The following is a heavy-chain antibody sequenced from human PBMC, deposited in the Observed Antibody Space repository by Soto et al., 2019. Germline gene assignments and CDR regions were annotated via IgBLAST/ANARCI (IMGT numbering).Heavy chain of an antibody. CDR3: ARGGYDFWSGYPSNYYYYYMDV. CDR2: MNPNSGNT. J-gene: IGHJ6*03. D-gene: IGHD3-3*01. Sequence: ASVKVSCKASGYTFTSYDINWVRQATGQGLEWMGWMNPNSGNTGYAQKFQGRVTMTRNTSISTAYMELSSLRSEDTAVYYCARGGYDFWSGYPSNYYYYYMDVWXKGTTVTVSS. V-gene: IGHV1-8*01. CDR1: GYTFTSYD.